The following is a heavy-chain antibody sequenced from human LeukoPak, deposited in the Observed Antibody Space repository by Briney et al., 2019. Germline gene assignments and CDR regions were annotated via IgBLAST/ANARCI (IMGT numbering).Heavy chain of an antibody. J-gene: IGHJ6*03. D-gene: IGHD4-23*01. CDR1: GGSISGFY. CDR3: AREVADYGGYYYYHYMDV. V-gene: IGHV4-59*01. Sequence: SETLSLTCTVSGGSISGFYWSWIRQPPGRGLEWIGYIYYSGSTYYSPSLKSRVTISVDTSKNQFSLKLNSVTAADTAVYYCAREVADYGGYYYYHYMDVWGKGTTVTISS. CDR2: IYYSGST.